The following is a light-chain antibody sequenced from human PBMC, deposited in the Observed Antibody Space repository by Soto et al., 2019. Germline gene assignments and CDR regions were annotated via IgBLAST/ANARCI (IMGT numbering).Light chain of an antibody. J-gene: IGKJ4*01. CDR3: QQSYHFPLT. V-gene: IGKV1-39*01. CDR2: AAS. Sequence: DIQMTQSPSSLSASVGDRVTITCRASQSITNYLNWYQQNPGKAPKLLIYAASSLQGGVPSRFSGSGSGTDFTLTITSLQPEDFATYYCQQSYHFPLTFGGGTKVEIK. CDR1: QSITNY.